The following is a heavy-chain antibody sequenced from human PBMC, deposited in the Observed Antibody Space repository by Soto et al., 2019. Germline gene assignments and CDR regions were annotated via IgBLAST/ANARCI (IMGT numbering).Heavy chain of an antibody. V-gene: IGHV3-74*01. CDR2: INSDGSST. D-gene: IGHD4-17*01. CDR1: GFTFSSYW. J-gene: IGHJ4*02. CDR3: ARSYGGTPGY. Sequence: PGGSLRLSCASSGFTFSSYWMYWVRQPPGKGLVWVSRINSDGSSTSYADSVKGRFTISRDNAKNTLYLQMNSLRAEDTAVYYCARSYGGTPGYWGQGTLVTVSS.